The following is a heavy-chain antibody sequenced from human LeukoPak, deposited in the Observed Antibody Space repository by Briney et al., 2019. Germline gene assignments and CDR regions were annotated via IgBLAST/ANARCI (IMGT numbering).Heavy chain of an antibody. J-gene: IGHJ4*02. CDR1: AATFTSYT. D-gene: IGHD3-10*01. CDR3: ARHPGCGDSKGPYYFDY. CDR2: IILNFGTT. V-gene: IGHV1-69*01. Sequence: SVTLSCKSSAATFTSYTNSRIRHAPGQGLELMGVIILNFGTTNYAQEFQGRGTITSDESTGTAYMELNSLRTEDTAVYYCARHPGCGDSKGPYYFDYWGQGTLVTVST.